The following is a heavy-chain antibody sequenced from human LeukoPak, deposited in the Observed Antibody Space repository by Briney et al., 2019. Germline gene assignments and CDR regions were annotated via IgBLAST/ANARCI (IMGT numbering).Heavy chain of an antibody. CDR2: ISPSGGST. J-gene: IGHJ4*02. CDR1: GYTFTSYY. D-gene: IGHD2-15*01. CDR3: ARSDIVVAIFDY. V-gene: IGHV1-46*01. Sequence: ASVKVSCKASGYTFTSYYMHWVRQAPGQGLEWMGIISPSGGSTSYAQKFQGRVTMTRDTSTSTVYMELSSLRSEDTAVYYCARSDIVVAIFDYWGQGTLVTVSS.